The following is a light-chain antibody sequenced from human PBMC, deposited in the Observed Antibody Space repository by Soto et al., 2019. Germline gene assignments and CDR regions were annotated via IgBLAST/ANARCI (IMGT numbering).Light chain of an antibody. V-gene: IGKV1-39*01. CDR2: GAK. CDR3: QQCHATPLT. Sequence: DIQMTQSPSFLSASVGDRVTITCRASQAISNYLNWYQQKPGKAPNLLIFGAKTLRSGVSSRFSGSGYGTDFTLTITTLQPEDVGIYYCQQCHATPLTFGQGTRLEIK. J-gene: IGKJ5*01. CDR1: QAISNY.